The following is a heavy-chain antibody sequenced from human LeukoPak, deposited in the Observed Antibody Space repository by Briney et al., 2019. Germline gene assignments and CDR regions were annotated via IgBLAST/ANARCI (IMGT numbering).Heavy chain of an antibody. CDR2: IYYSGST. V-gene: IGHV4-59*01. CDR1: GGSLSTYY. Sequence: TETLSLTCTVSGGSLSTYYWSWIRQPPVKGLEWIGYIYYSGSTNYNPSLKSRVTISVDTSKNQFSLKLSSVTAADTAVYYCARSSGPYCSGWYADHDNWFDPWGQGTLVTVSS. J-gene: IGHJ5*02. CDR3: ARSSGPYCSGWYADHDNWFDP. D-gene: IGHD6-19*01.